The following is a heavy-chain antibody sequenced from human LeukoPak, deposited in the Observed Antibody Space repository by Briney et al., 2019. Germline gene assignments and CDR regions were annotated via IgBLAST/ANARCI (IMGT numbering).Heavy chain of an antibody. CDR2: ISGSGGTT. J-gene: IGHJ4*02. D-gene: IGHD3-10*01. Sequence: GGSLRLSCAASGFTFSSYAMSWVRQAPGKGLEWVSAISGSGGTTYYADSVKGRFTISRDNSKNTLYLQMNSLRAEDAALYYCAKVQISGGWFGEYFDYWGQGTLVTVSS. V-gene: IGHV3-23*01. CDR3: AKVQISGGWFGEYFDY. CDR1: GFTFSSYA.